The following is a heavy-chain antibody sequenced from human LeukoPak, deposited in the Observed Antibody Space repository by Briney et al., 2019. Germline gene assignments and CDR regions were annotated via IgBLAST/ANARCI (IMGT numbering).Heavy chain of an antibody. CDR1: GFAFSTYG. D-gene: IGHD5-18*01. V-gene: IGHV3-30*02. Sequence: GGSLRLSCVASGFAFSTYGMHWVRQAPGKGLEWVTYIHYDGSNKYYADSVKDRFTISRDNSKNTLYLQMNSLRAEDTAVYYCAKDSGSYGYQPNAFDIWGQGTMVTVSS. CDR2: IHYDGSNK. CDR3: AKDSGSYGYQPNAFDI. J-gene: IGHJ3*02.